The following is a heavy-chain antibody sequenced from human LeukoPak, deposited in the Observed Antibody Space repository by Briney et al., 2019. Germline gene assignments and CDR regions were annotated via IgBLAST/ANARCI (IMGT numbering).Heavy chain of an antibody. J-gene: IGHJ3*01. Sequence: PGGSLRLSCAASGFSFTSYGIIWVRQAPGKGLEWVSGISGSGGSTYNADSVKGRFIISRDNYKNTLFLQMNSRRAEDTAAYYCAKSTSSWYGGPFDLWGRGTMVTVSS. CDR3: AKSTSSWYGGPFDL. CDR2: ISGSGGST. V-gene: IGHV3-23*01. CDR1: GFSFTSYG. D-gene: IGHD6-13*01.